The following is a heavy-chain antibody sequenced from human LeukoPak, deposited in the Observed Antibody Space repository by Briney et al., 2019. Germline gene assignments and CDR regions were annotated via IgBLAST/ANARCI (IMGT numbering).Heavy chain of an antibody. CDR1: GFSFSTYA. CDR2: ISDSGAVT. V-gene: IGHV3-23*01. CDR3: AKDRDFGSFFDY. Sequence: GGTLRLSCAASGFSFSTYAMSWVRQAPGKGLEWVSAISDSGAVTYYADSVKGRFTISRDNSKNTVHLQMNSLRADDTAVYYCAKDRDFGSFFDYWGQGTLVTVSS. J-gene: IGHJ4*02. D-gene: IGHD1-26*01.